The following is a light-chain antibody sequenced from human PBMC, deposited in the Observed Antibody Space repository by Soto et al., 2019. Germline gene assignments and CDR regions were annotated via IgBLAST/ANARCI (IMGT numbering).Light chain of an antibody. CDR1: QTIKNW. V-gene: IGKV1D-12*01. CDR2: TTS. Sequence: DIQMTQSPSSVSASVGDRVTITCRASQTIKNWLAWYQQKPGKAPKPLILTTSTLHSGVPSRFSGSGSGTEFTLTISSLQPEDFATYYCQQANSFPLTFGGGTKVESK. J-gene: IGKJ4*01. CDR3: QQANSFPLT.